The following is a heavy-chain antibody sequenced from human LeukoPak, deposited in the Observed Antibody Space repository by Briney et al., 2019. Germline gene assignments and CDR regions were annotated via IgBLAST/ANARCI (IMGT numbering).Heavy chain of an antibody. CDR1: GGSISNGGYY. V-gene: IGHV4-61*08. J-gene: IGHJ6*02. CDR3: AGVPSDYYFGLDV. Sequence: PSQTLSLTCSVSGGSISNGGYYWSWIRQPPGRGLEWIGYVYYSGKTDYNPSLKSQGAISIDMSNKQFSLNLTSVTAADTAVYYCAGVPSDYYFGLDVWGQGTTVTVSS. CDR2: VYYSGKT.